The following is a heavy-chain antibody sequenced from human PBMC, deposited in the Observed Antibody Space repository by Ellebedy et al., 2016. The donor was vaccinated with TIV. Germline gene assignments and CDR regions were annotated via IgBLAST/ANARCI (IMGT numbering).Heavy chain of an antibody. CDR1: GGTISSYD. J-gene: IGHJ6*02. CDR2: LYSSGST. D-gene: IGHD3-22*01. CDR3: ARSSGDSSDYYEYYYYGMYV. Sequence: MPSETLSLTCTVSGGTISSYDWSWIRQSPGRGLEWIGSLYSSGSTNYNPSLKSRVNISLNKAKNQFSLKVSSVTAADTAGYFCARSSGDSSDYYEYYYYGMYVWGQGTTITVSS. V-gene: IGHV4-59*12.